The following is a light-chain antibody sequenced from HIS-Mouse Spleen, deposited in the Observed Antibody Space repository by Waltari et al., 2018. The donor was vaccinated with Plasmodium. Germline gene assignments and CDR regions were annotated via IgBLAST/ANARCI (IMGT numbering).Light chain of an antibody. CDR2: DAS. V-gene: IGKV3-11*01. CDR3: QQRSNWPPT. J-gene: IGKJ5*01. Sequence: TLSLSPGERATLSCRASQSVSSYLAWYQQKPGQAPRLLIYDASNRASGIPARFRGRGCGTDFTLTISSLEPEDFAVDYCQQRSNWPPTCGQGTRLEIK. CDR1: QSVSSY.